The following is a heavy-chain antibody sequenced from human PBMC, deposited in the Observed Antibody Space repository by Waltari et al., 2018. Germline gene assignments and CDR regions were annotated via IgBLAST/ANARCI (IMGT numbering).Heavy chain of an antibody. CDR1: GGSFSGYY. V-gene: IGHV4-34*01. CDR3: ARDPGVRVPAAIRYYYYGMDV. CDR2: INHSGST. D-gene: IGHD2-2*01. Sequence: QVQLQQWGAGLLKPSETLSLTCAVYGGSFSGYYWSWLRQPPGTGLEWLGEINHSGSTNYNPSLKSRVTISVDTSENQFSLKLGSVTAADTAVYYCARDPGVRVPAAIRYYYYGMDVWGQGTTVTVSS. J-gene: IGHJ6*02.